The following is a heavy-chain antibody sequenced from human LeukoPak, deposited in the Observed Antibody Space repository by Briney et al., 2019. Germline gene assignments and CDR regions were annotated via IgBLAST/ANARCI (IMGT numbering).Heavy chain of an antibody. D-gene: IGHD3-16*01. V-gene: IGHV4-34*01. CDR2: INHSGST. CDR3: ARGGGYPPYNWFDP. J-gene: IGHJ5*02. CDR1: GGSFSGYY. Sequence: PSETLSLTCAVYGGSFSGYYWSGLRQPPGKGLEWIGEINHSGSTNYNPSLKSRVTISVDTSKNQFSLKLSSVTAADTAVYYCARGGGYPPYNWFDPWREGTLVTVSS.